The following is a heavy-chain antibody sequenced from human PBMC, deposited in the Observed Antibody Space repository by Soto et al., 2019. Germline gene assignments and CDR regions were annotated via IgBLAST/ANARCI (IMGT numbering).Heavy chain of an antibody. D-gene: IGHD6-19*01. CDR2: IIPILGIA. J-gene: IGHJ4*02. V-gene: IGHV1-69*08. CDR1: GGTFSSYT. Sequence: QVQLVQSGAEVKKLGSSVKVSCKASGGTFSSYTISWVRQAPGQGLEWMGRIIPILGIANYAQKFQGRVTITADKSTSTAYMELSSLRSEDTAVYYCARDMEAVAGTVDYWGQGTLVTVSS. CDR3: ARDMEAVAGTVDY.